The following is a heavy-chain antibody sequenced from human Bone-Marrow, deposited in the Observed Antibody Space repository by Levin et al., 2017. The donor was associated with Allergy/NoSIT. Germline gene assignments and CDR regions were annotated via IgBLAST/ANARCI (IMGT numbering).Heavy chain of an antibody. CDR1: GFSLSTGGLC. J-gene: IGHJ6*03. D-gene: IGHD3-10*01. Sequence: SGPTLVKPTQTLTLTCTFSGFSLSTGGLCVSWLRQPPGKALEWLARIDWGDDKYYRTSLETRLTISKDTAKHQVVLTLTDMDPVETGTYFGARTVPEKRFDVSYYMDVWGTGTTVTVSS. V-gene: IGHV2-70*11. CDR2: IDWGDDK. CDR3: ARTVPEKRFDVSYYMDV.